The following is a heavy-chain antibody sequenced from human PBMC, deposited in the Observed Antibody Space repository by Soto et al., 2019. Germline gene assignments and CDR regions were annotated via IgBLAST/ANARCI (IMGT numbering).Heavy chain of an antibody. V-gene: IGHV4-30-4*01. Sequence: QVQLQESGPGLVKPSQTLSLTCTVSGGSISSGDYYWSWIRQPPGKGLEWIGYIYYSGSTYYNPSLKSRVTISVDTSKNQFSLKLSSVTAADTAVYCCARTVGIRIAAAGTGTIDYWGQGTLVTVSS. CDR2: IYYSGST. D-gene: IGHD6-13*01. CDR3: ARTVGIRIAAAGTGTIDY. CDR1: GGSISSGDYY. J-gene: IGHJ4*02.